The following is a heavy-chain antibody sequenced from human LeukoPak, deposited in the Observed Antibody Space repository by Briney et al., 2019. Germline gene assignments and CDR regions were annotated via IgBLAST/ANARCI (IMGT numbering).Heavy chain of an antibody. Sequence: PGRSLRLSCAASGFTFSSYGMHWVRQAPGKGLEWVAVISYDGSNEYYADSVKGRFTISRDNSKNMLYLQMNSLRAEDTAVYYCAKAAYLYYYDGSGHFDYWGQGTLVTVSS. CDR3: AKAAYLYYYDGSGHFDY. CDR1: GFTFSSYG. CDR2: ISYDGSNE. V-gene: IGHV3-30*18. J-gene: IGHJ4*02. D-gene: IGHD3-22*01.